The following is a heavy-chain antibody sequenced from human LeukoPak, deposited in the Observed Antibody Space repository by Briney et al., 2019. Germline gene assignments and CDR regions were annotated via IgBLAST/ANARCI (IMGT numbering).Heavy chain of an antibody. J-gene: IGHJ6*02. Sequence: GESLKISCKGSGYSFTSYWIGWVRQMPGKGLEWMGIIYPGDSDTRYSPSFQGQVTISADKSISTAYLQWSSLKASDTAMYYCARQAASTYYGSGRALTYGMDVWGQGTTVTVSS. D-gene: IGHD3-10*01. V-gene: IGHV5-51*01. CDR2: IYPGDSDT. CDR3: ARQAASTYYGSGRALTYGMDV. CDR1: GYSFTSYW.